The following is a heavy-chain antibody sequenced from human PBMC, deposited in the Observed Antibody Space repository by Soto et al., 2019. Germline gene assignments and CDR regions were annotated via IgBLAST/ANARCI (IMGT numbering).Heavy chain of an antibody. J-gene: IGHJ6*02. CDR2: ISYDGSNK. D-gene: IGHD2-2*01. Sequence: GGSLRLSCAASGFTFGSYAMHCVRQAPGKGLEWVAVISYDGSNKYYADSVKGRFTISRDNSKNTLYLQMNSLRAEDTAVYYCAKSAVVPAAPRSYYYYYGMDVWGQGTTVTVSS. CDR1: GFTFGSYA. CDR3: AKSAVVPAAPRSYYYYYGMDV. V-gene: IGHV3-30-3*02.